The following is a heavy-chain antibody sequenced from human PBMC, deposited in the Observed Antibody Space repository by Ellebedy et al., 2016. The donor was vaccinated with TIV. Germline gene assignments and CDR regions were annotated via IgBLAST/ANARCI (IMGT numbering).Heavy chain of an antibody. V-gene: IGHV6-1*01. Sequence: SQTLSLTXXISGDSVSSNSAAWNWITQSPSRGLEWLGRTYYKSKRYNDYAVSVKSRITINPDTSKNQFSLQLNSVTPEDTAVYYCARGKGGKYCSGGSCPRNNWFDPWGQGTLVTVSS. J-gene: IGHJ5*02. CDR2: TYYKSKRYN. CDR3: ARGKGGKYCSGGSCPRNNWFDP. CDR1: GDSVSSNSAA. D-gene: IGHD2-15*01.